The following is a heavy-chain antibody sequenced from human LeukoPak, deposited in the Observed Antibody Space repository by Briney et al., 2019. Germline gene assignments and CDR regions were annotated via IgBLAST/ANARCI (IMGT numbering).Heavy chain of an antibody. CDR3: ARDDSLLQFGC. CDR1: GFTFSNYG. D-gene: IGHD5-24*01. CDR2: IIPSGVTT. J-gene: IGHJ4*02. Sequence: GGSLRLSCATSGFTFSNYGMNWVRHAPGKGLEWVSGIIPSGVTTYYADSVKGRFAISRDNSKNTVYLQMNSLRAEDTAVYYCARDDSLLQFGCWGQGTLVTVSS. V-gene: IGHV3-23*01.